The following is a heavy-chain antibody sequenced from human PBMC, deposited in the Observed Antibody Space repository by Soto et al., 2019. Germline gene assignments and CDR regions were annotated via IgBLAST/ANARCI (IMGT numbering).Heavy chain of an antibody. CDR2: IRAYNGNT. Sequence: TSYXXXXVRQAPGQGLEWMGWIRAYNGNTNYAQKLQGRVTMTTDTTPSTANMELRSLKSDDTAVYDCARNLTQIVATTTVPKMTTLTTRYGMDVCGQGTTVTVS. J-gene: IGHJ6*02. CDR3: ARNLTQIVATTTVPKMTTLTTRYGMDV. D-gene: IGHD5-12*01. V-gene: IGHV1-18*01. CDR1: TSYX.